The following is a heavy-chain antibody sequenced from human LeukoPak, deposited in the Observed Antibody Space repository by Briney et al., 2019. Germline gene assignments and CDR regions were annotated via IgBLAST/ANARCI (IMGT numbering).Heavy chain of an antibody. CDR1: GFTFSSYA. CDR2: ISYDGSNK. CDR3: ARAARIGVAPHAFDI. D-gene: IGHD3-3*01. V-gene: IGHV3-30-3*01. J-gene: IGHJ3*02. Sequence: PGGSLRLSCAASGFTFSSYAMHWVRQAPGKGLEWVAVISYDGSNKYYADSVKGRFTISRDNSKNTLYLQMNSLRAEDTAVYYCARAARIGVAPHAFDIWGQGTMVTVSS.